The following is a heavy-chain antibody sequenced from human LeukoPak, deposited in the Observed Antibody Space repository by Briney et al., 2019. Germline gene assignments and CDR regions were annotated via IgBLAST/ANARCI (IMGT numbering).Heavy chain of an antibody. CDR1: GFTFNNYW. J-gene: IGHJ6*02. V-gene: IGHV3-21*01. CDR2: ISSSSSYI. D-gene: IGHD3-16*01. CDR3: ARDRFGGADYYYGMDV. Sequence: GGSLRLSCAASGFTFNNYWMNWVRQAPGKGLEWVSSISSSSSYIYYADSVKGRFTISRDNAKNSLYLQMNSLRAEDTAVYYCARDRFGGADYYYGMDVWGQGTTVTVSS.